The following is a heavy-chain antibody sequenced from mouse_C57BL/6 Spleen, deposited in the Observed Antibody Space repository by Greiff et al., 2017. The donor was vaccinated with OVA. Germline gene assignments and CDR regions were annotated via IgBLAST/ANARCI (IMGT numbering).Heavy chain of an antibody. D-gene: IGHD2-5*01. CDR2: IDPSDSET. CDR3: ARSYYSNYVGYYFDY. J-gene: IGHJ2*01. Sequence: LQQPGAELVRPGSSVKLSCKASGYTFTSYWMHWVKQRPIQGLEWIGNIDPSDSETHYNQKFKDKATLTVDKSSSTAYMQLSSLTSEDSAVYYCARSYYSNYVGYYFDYWGQGTTLSVSS. V-gene: IGHV1-52*01. CDR1: GYTFTSYW.